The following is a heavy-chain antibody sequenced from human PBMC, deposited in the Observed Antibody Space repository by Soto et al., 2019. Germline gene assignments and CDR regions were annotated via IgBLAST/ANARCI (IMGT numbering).Heavy chain of an antibody. Sequence: ASVKVSCKASGYTFTSYYMHWVRRAPGQGLEWMGWINPNSGGTNYAQKFQGWVTMTRDTSISTAYMELSRLRSDDTAVYYCARDQAGYDILTGYYLHGMDVWGQGTTVTVSS. CDR1: GYTFTSYY. CDR2: INPNSGGT. CDR3: ARDQAGYDILTGYYLHGMDV. J-gene: IGHJ6*02. V-gene: IGHV1-2*04. D-gene: IGHD3-9*01.